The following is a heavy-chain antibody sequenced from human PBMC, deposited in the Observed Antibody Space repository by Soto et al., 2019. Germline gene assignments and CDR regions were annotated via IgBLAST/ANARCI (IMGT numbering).Heavy chain of an antibody. V-gene: IGHV1-69*13. J-gene: IGHJ4*02. CDR3: ASLTVDTAMVTEYYFDY. D-gene: IGHD5-18*01. CDR2: IIPIFGTA. CDR1: GGTFSSYA. Sequence: SVKVSCKASGGTFSSYAISWVRQAPGQGLEWMGGIIPIFGTANYAQKFQGRVTITADESTSTAYMELSSLRSEDTAVYYCASLTVDTAMVTEYYFDYWGQGTLVTVSS.